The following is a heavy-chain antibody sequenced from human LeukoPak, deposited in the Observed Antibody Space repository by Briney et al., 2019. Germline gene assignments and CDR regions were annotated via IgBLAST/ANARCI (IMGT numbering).Heavy chain of an antibody. V-gene: IGHV4-39*01. CDR3: ATIETDNSGYHWFDP. Sequence: PSETLSLTCTVSGGSISSDAYYWAWVRQPPGKGLEWIGIVYYTGSTYYNPSLKSRLIMFVDTSKSQFSLKLSSGTAADTAVYYCATIETDNSGYHWFDPWGQGTLVTVSS. D-gene: IGHD3-22*01. J-gene: IGHJ5*02. CDR2: VYYTGST. CDR1: GGSISSDAYY.